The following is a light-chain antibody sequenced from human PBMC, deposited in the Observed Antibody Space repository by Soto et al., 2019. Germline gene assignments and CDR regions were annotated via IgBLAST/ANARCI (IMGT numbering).Light chain of an antibody. CDR3: GTWDSSLSAVV. Sequence: QSVLTQSPSVSAAPGQKVTISCSGSNSNNGNNNVSWYQHLPGAAPKLLIYDNNKRPSGIPDRFSGSKSGTSATLGITGLQTGDEADYYCGTWDSSLSAVVFGGGTKVTVL. CDR2: DNN. V-gene: IGLV1-51*01. CDR1: NSNNGNNN. J-gene: IGLJ2*01.